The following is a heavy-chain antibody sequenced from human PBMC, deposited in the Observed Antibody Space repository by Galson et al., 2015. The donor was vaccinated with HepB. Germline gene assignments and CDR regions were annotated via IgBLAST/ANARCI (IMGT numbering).Heavy chain of an antibody. J-gene: IGHJ4*02. CDR2: INSKSGGT. CDR1: GYTFTDYY. CDR3: ARESSSTSSYFDY. D-gene: IGHD3-10*01. V-gene: IGHV1-2*06. Sequence: SVKVSCKASGYTFTDYYIHWVRQAPGQGLEWMGRINSKSGGTDYEQNFQGRVTMTRDPSFSTVYVDLTRLTSDDTAVYFCARESSSTSSYFDYWGQGTLGTVSS.